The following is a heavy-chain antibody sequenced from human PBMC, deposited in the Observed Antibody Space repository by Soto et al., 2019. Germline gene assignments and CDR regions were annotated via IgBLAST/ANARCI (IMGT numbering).Heavy chain of an antibody. Sequence: YLVESGGGLVEPGGSLRLSCAASGFTFSNYNMNWVRQAPGKGLEWVSSINPDSTYRYYADSMRGRFTISRDNAKDSLYMHLSSLRVEDTAVYFCASDPGRLRRIGYSDAWGQGTLVTVSS. J-gene: IGHJ4*02. CDR2: INPDSTYR. D-gene: IGHD1-26*01. CDR1: GFTFSNYN. V-gene: IGHV3-21*01. CDR3: ASDPGRLRRIGYSDA.